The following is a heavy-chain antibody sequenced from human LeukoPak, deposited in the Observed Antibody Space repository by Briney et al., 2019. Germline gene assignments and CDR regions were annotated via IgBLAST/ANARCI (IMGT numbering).Heavy chain of an antibody. J-gene: IGHJ4*02. D-gene: IGHD4-23*01. CDR3: ARGLRWNDY. Sequence: KTSETLSLTCTVSGASISSYYWTWIRQPPGKGLEWLGYIYYSGSTNYNPSLKSRVTMSVDTSKSQFSLRLTSVTAADTAVYYCARGLRWNDYWAQGTLVTVSS. CDR2: IYYSGST. CDR1: GASISSYY. V-gene: IGHV4-59*01.